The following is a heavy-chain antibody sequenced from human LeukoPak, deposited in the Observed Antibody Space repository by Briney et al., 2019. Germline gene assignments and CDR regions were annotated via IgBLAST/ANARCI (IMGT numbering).Heavy chain of an antibody. D-gene: IGHD2-2*01. Sequence: PGGSLRLSCAASGFTFSDYYMSWIRQAPGEGLEWVSYISSSSSDTNYADSVKGRFTISRDNAKKSLYLQMNSLRAEDTAVYYCASGNWGCSTTTCDYFDYWGQGTLVTVSS. CDR2: ISSSSSDT. CDR1: GFTFSDYY. V-gene: IGHV3-11*03. CDR3: ASGNWGCSTTTCDYFDY. J-gene: IGHJ4*02.